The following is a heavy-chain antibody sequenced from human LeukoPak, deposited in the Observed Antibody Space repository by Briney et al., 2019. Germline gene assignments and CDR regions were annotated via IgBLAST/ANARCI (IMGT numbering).Heavy chain of an antibody. J-gene: IGHJ4*02. CDR2: IWYDGSNK. V-gene: IGHV3-33*01. D-gene: IGHD3-10*01. CDR3: ARDFAGGFGEVHFDY. Sequence: GRSQRLSCAASGFTFSSYGMHWVRQAPGKGLEWVAVIWYDGSNKYYADSVKGRFTISRDNSKNTLYLQMNSLRAEDTAVYYCARDFAGGFGEVHFDYWGQGTLVTVSS. CDR1: GFTFSSYG.